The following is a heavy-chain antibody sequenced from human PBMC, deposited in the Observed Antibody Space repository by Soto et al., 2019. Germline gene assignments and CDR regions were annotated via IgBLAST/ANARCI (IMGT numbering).Heavy chain of an antibody. CDR2: IYHSGST. CDR1: GGSISSGGYS. Sequence: QLQLQESGSGLVKPSQTLSLTCAVSGGSISSGGYSCSWLRQPPGKGLEWIGYIYHSGSTYYNPSLNSRVTISVDRSKNQFSLKLSSVTAADTAVYYCASGLVTTLHYWGQGTLVTVSS. V-gene: IGHV4-30-2*01. J-gene: IGHJ4*02. CDR3: ASGLVTTLHY. D-gene: IGHD4-17*01.